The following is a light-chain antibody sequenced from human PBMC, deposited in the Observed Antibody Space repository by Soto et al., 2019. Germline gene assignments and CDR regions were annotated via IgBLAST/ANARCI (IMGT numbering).Light chain of an antibody. CDR1: SSDVGGYNY. Sequence: QSALTQPRSVSGSPGQSVTISCTGASSDVGGYNYVSWYQQHPGKAPKLMIYDVSKRPSGVPDRFSGSKSGNTASLTISGLQAEDEADYYCNSYTDRNTFYVFGTGTKVTVL. J-gene: IGLJ1*01. CDR2: DVS. V-gene: IGLV2-11*01. CDR3: NSYTDRNTFYV.